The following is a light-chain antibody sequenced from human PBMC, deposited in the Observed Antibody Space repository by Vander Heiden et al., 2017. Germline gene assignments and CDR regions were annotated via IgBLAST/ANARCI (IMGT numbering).Light chain of an antibody. CDR3: QQRSSWPRT. CDR1: QSISSY. CDR2: DAS. J-gene: IGKJ3*01. Sequence: EIVLPQSPATLSLSPGERATLSCWASQSISSYLAWYQQRPGQAPRLLIYDASNRATGIPARFSGSGSGTDFTLTIDSLEPEDFVVYYCQQRSSWPRTFGPGTKVDIK. V-gene: IGKV3-11*01.